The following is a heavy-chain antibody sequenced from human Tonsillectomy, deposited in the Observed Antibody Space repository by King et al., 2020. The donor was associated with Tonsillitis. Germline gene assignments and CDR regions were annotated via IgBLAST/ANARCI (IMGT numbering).Heavy chain of an antibody. D-gene: IGHD2-2*01. CDR1: GGYISSHY. CDR3: AREFCNSTSCYSFDF. Sequence: QLQESGPGLVKPSETLSLTCTVSGGYISSHYWSWIRQPPGKGLEWIGYIYYTGNTKYNPSLTSRVTVSLDTSKSQFSLRLSSVTAADTAVYYCAREFCNSTSCYSFDFWGQGTLVTVSS. V-gene: IGHV4-59*11. CDR2: IYYTGNT. J-gene: IGHJ4*02.